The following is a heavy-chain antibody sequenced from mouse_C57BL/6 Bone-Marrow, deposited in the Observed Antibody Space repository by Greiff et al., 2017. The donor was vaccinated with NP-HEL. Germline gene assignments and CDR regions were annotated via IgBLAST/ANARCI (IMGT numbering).Heavy chain of an antibody. Sequence: EVKVVESGGGLVKPGGSLKLSCAASGFTFSSYTMSWVRQTPEKRLEWVATISGGGGNTYYPDSVKGRFTISRDNAKNTLYLQMSSLRSEDTALYYCARRGNYSIFAYWGQGTLVTVSA. D-gene: IGHD2-5*01. J-gene: IGHJ3*01. V-gene: IGHV5-9*01. CDR1: GFTFSSYT. CDR3: ARRGNYSIFAY. CDR2: ISGGGGNT.